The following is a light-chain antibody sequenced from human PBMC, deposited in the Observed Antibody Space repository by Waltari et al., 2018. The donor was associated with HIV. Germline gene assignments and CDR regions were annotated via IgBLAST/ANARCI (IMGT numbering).Light chain of an antibody. CDR3: QQRSNWPLT. J-gene: IGKJ3*01. Sequence: EIVLTQSPATLSLSPGERATLSCRASQSVSSYLAWYQQKPGQAPRLLIYDASNRATGIPARFSGSGSGTDFTLTISSLEPEDFAVYYCQQRSNWPLTFGPRTKVDIK. CDR1: QSVSSY. CDR2: DAS. V-gene: IGKV3-11*01.